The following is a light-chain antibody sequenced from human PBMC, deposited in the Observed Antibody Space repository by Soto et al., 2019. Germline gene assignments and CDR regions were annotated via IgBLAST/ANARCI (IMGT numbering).Light chain of an antibody. CDR2: AAS. CDR3: QQHADWPLT. Sequence: EIVLTQSPGTLSLSPGERATLSCRASQSVASRNLAWYQQKPGQAPGLLIYAASTRATGIPARFSGSGSGTDFTLTISSLEPEDFAVYYCQQHADWPLTFGGGTKVEIK. V-gene: IGKV3-11*01. J-gene: IGKJ4*01. CDR1: QSVASRN.